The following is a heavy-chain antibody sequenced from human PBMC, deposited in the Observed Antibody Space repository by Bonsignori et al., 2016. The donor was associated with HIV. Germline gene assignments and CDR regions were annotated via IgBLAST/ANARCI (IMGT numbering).Heavy chain of an antibody. CDR2: INPTGGGT. V-gene: IGHV1-46*01. CDR1: GFIFTNYY. D-gene: IGHD1-1*01. J-gene: IGHJ6*03. CDR3: ARDSQTTRPDPRYFYYYYMDV. Sequence: ASVKVSCKASGFIFTNYYMHWVRQAPGQGLEWMGMINPTGGGTTYAQNFQARVTMTRDTSTSTVYMVLSSLRSEDTAVYYCARDSQTTRPDPRYFYYYYMDVWGKGTTVTVSS.